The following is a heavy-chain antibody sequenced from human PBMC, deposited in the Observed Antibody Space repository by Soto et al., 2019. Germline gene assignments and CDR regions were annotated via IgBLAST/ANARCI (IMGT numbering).Heavy chain of an antibody. Sequence: EVQLVESGGGLVKPGGSLRLSCAASGFIFSTYNMNWVRQAPGKGLEWVSSISSSGSHIHYADSVKGRFTISRDNAKNSLYLQMNSLRAEDTAVYYCARDLRAAMVDYYGMDVWGQGTTVTVSS. D-gene: IGHD5-18*01. V-gene: IGHV3-21*01. J-gene: IGHJ6*02. CDR2: ISSSGSHI. CDR1: GFIFSTYN. CDR3: ARDLRAAMVDYYGMDV.